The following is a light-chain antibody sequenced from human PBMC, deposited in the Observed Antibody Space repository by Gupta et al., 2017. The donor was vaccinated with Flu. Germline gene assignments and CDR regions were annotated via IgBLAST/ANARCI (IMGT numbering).Light chain of an antibody. Sequence: YVLTQPPSVSVAPGQTARINCGGNDIESKTVHWYQQKPGQAPVLVVYEDNNRPSGIPERFSGSNSGNTATLTIXRXEAGEEXDYYCQVWDSSSDHWVFGGGTKLTVL. CDR3: QVWDSSSDHWV. CDR1: DIESKT. CDR2: EDN. J-gene: IGLJ3*02. V-gene: IGLV3-21*02.